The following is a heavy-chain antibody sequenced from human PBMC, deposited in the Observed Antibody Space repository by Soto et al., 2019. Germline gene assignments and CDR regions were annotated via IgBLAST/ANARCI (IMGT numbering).Heavy chain of an antibody. CDR1: GYTFTTYY. J-gene: IGHJ4*02. Sequence: QVQLVQSGVEVKRPGASVKVSCKASGYTFTTYYMHWVRQAPGQGLERLGIINPNGGSTTYAQKFQGRVTMTRDTSTSTVYLELSSLRSEDTAVYYCARAGYCSGGTCFHGNCDYWGQGTLVTVSA. CDR3: ARAGYCSGGTCFHGNCDY. D-gene: IGHD2-15*01. CDR2: INPNGGST. V-gene: IGHV1-46*01.